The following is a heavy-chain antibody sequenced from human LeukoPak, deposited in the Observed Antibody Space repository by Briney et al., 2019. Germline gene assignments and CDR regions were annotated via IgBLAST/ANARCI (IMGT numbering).Heavy chain of an antibody. V-gene: IGHV4-39*07. D-gene: IGHD4-17*01. J-gene: IGHJ4*02. Sequence: SETLSLTCTVSGGSINITTYYWGWLRQPPGKGLEWIGKIYYSESPYYNPSLKSRVTISLATSKNQFSLKLRSVTAADTAVYYCARNGDFGREFDYWGQGTLVTVSS. CDR3: ARNGDFGREFDY. CDR1: GGSINITTYY. CDR2: IYYSESP.